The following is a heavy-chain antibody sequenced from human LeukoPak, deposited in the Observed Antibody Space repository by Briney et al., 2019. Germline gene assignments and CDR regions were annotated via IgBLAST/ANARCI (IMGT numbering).Heavy chain of an antibody. CDR2: IIPIFGTA. CDR1: GGTFSSYA. Sequence: ASVKVSCKASGGTFSSYAISWVRQAPGQGLEWMGGIIPIFGTANYAQKFQGRVTITADESTNTAYMELSSLRSEDTAVYYCAREGEVGMGLAVYYMDVWGKGTTVTVSS. J-gene: IGHJ6*03. V-gene: IGHV1-69*01. CDR3: AREGEVGMGLAVYYMDV. D-gene: IGHD3-10*01.